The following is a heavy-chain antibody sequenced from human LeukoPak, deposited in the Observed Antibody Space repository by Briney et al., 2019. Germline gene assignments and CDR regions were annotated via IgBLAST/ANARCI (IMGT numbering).Heavy chain of an antibody. Sequence: SETLSLTCAVSGDSISSSGYSWSWLRQPPGEGLEWIGNLFYSGGTYFNPSLKSRVTISVDTSKNQLSLTLSSLTAADTAVYYCARGPYCNGGNCYYPEYYLDYWGQGTLVIVSS. CDR3: ARGPYCNGGNCYYPEYYLDY. CDR2: LFYSGGT. V-gene: IGHV4-30-4*07. CDR1: GDSISSSGYS. D-gene: IGHD2-15*01. J-gene: IGHJ4*02.